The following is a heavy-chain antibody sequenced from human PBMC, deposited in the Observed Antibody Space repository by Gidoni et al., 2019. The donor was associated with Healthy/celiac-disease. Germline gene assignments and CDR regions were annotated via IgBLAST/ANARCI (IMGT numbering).Heavy chain of an antibody. J-gene: IGHJ5*02. CDR1: GFPFSSES. CDR2: ISGSGGST. D-gene: IGHD3-10*01. Sequence: EVQLLESGGGLVQPGGSLRLPCAASGFPFSSESMSWVRQAPGKGLEWVSAISGSGGSTYYADSVKGRFTISRDNSKNTLYLQMNSLRAEDTAVYYCAKGEGVWFGRMPNWFDPWGQGTLVTVSS. CDR3: AKGEGVWFGRMPNWFDP. V-gene: IGHV3-23*01.